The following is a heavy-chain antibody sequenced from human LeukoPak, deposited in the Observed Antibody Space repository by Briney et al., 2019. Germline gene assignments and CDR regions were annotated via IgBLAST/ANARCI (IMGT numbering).Heavy chain of an antibody. CDR3: ARGRIHRGYSYGSTFDY. CDR2: INHTGNT. J-gene: IGHJ4*02. V-gene: IGHV4-34*01. Sequence: PSETLSLTCAVYGGSFSGYYWSWIRQPPGKGLEWIGEINHTGNTNYNPSLKSRVTISLDTSKNQFSLKLGSVTAADTAVYYCARGRIHRGYSYGSTFDYWGQGTLVTVSS. CDR1: GGSFSGYY. D-gene: IGHD5-18*01.